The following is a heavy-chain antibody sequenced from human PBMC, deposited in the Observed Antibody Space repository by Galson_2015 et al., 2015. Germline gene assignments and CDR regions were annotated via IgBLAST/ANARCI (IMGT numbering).Heavy chain of an antibody. Sequence: SVKVSCKASGYTFTSYGISWVRQAPGQGLEWMGWISAYNGNTNYAQKLQGRVTMTTDTSTSTAYMELRSLRSDDTAVYYCARAHVVVPGGVRARVMDVWGQGTTVTVSS. CDR1: GYTFTSYG. CDR2: ISAYNGNT. CDR3: ARAHVVVPGGVRARVMDV. D-gene: IGHD2-2*01. V-gene: IGHV1-18*01. J-gene: IGHJ6*02.